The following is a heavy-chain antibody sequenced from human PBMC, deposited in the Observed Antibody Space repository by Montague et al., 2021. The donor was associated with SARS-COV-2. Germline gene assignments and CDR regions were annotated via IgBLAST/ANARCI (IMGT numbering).Heavy chain of an antibody. J-gene: IGHJ4*02. D-gene: IGHD3-10*01. CDR2: TIYTGSAWYN. V-gene: IGHV6-1*01. Sequence: CAISGDSVSTYGVAWDWIRQSPSRGLEWLGMTIYTGSAWYNEYAESVKGRITINPDTPKNQFSLKLSSVTAADTAVYYCAGLRATGTGRGYSDCWGQGTLVTVSS. CDR1: GDSVSTYGVA. CDR3: AGLRATGTGRGYSDC.